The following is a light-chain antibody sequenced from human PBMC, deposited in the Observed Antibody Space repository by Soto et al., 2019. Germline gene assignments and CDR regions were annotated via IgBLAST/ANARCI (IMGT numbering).Light chain of an antibody. CDR3: QRYNDFQYV. V-gene: IGKV1-5*03. J-gene: IGKJ2*01. Sequence: DIQMTQSPSTLSASVGARVTITCRASQSISNWLAWYQQKPGQAPKLLIYKAINLQSGVPSRFSGSGSGTEFSLTISDLQPDDFATYYCQRYNDFQYVFGQGTKLEMK. CDR1: QSISNW. CDR2: KAI.